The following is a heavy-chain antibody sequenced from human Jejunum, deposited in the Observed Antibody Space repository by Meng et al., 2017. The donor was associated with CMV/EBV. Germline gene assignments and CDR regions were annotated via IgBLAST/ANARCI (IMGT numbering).Heavy chain of an antibody. CDR2: IRHDGSNE. Sequence: QVRVVESGGGVGQPGGSLRLSCTVSGFTFRTYGMHWVRQAPGKGLEWVAFIRHDGSNEYYVESVRGRFTISRDNSKNTVYLEMNSLRSEDTAVYYCAKDKGVRTFDYWGQGTLVTVSS. D-gene: IGHD1-1*01. V-gene: IGHV3-30*02. J-gene: IGHJ4*02. CDR1: GFTFRTYG. CDR3: AKDKGVRTFDY.